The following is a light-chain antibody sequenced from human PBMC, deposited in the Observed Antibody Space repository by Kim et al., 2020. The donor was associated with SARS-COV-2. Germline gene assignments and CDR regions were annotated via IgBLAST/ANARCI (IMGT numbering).Light chain of an antibody. J-gene: IGKJ4*01. CDR3: QQSYTTPWLS. V-gene: IGKV1-39*01. CDR1: QSISTY. CDR2: AAS. Sequence: SVGDRVTIACRASQSISTYLNWYQQRPGKAPKLLIFAASTLQSGVPSRFSGTGSGTDFALTISSLQPEDFATYYCQQSYTTPWLSFGGGTKVDIK.